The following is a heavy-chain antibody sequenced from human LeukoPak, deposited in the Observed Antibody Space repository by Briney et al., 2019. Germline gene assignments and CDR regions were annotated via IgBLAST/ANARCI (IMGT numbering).Heavy chain of an antibody. V-gene: IGHV3-7*01. J-gene: IGHJ4*02. D-gene: IGHD4-17*01. CDR2: IKQDGSEK. CDR3: ATVLRLYYFYY. CDR1: GYTISSYR. Sequence: GGTLRLSCAASGYTISSYRRSWGRQARRKGREWVANIKQDGSEKFYVDFVKGRFTIARDNAKISLYLQMNSLRAEDTAVYYCATVLRLYYFYYWGQGTLVTVSS.